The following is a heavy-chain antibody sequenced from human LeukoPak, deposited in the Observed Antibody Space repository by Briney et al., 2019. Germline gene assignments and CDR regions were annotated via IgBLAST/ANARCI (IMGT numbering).Heavy chain of an antibody. V-gene: IGHV1-18*01. J-gene: IGHJ4*02. D-gene: IGHD3-10*01. CDR1: GYTFTSYG. Sequence: ASVKVSCKASGYTFTSYGISWVRQAPGQGLEWMGWISAYNGNTNYAQKLQGRVTMTTDTSTSTAYMELRSLRSDDTAVYYCARSHMVRGENYFDYWGQGTLVTVSS. CDR2: ISAYNGNT. CDR3: ARSHMVRGENYFDY.